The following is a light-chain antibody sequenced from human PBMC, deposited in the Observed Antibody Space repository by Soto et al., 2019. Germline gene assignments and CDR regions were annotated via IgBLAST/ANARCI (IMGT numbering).Light chain of an antibody. V-gene: IGKV3D-15*01. CDR2: GAS. J-gene: IGKJ1*01. CDR1: DSVSSS. CDR3: QQYARLGT. Sequence: ILTAHSRSSLSXXPGQGASLXCRASDSVSSSLAWYQQKPVQAPRVLIYGASSSSTGIPARFRGSGSGTDFTLTISSLMPQDFAVYYWQQYARLGTFGQGPKVDIK.